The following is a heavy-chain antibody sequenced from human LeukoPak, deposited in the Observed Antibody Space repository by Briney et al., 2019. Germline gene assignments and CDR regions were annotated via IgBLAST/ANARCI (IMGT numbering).Heavy chain of an antibody. CDR3: ARLGPREELWFGEKDAFDI. V-gene: IGHV4-39*01. Sequence: SENLSLTCTVSGGSISSSSYYWGWIRQPPGKGLEWIGSIYYSGSTYYNPSRKSRVTISVVTSKNQFSLKLRSVTAADTAVYNWARLGPREELWFGEKDAFDIWGQGTMVTVSS. J-gene: IGHJ3*02. CDR2: IYYSGST. D-gene: IGHD3-10*01. CDR1: GGSISSSSYY.